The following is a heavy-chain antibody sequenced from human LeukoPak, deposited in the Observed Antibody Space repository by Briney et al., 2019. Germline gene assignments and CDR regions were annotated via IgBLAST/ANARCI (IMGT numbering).Heavy chain of an antibody. V-gene: IGHV3-74*01. J-gene: IGHJ6*02. CDR3: TRNLMDYDVSTGLHHYYMDV. D-gene: IGHD3-9*01. CDR1: GFTFSSYW. CDR2: ISGDGRNI. Sequence: GGSLRLSCVASGFTFSSYWMHWVRQDPRKGLVWVSRISGDGRNINYADSVRGRFTISRDNAKNTLYLQMNTLRVEDTAVYYCTRNLMDYDVSTGLHHYYMDVWGQGTTVTVSS.